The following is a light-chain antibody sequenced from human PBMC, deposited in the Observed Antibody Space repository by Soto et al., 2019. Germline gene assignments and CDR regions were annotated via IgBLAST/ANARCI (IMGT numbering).Light chain of an antibody. Sequence: QSVLTQPPSASGTPGQRVTISCSGSSPNIGSYPVHWYQQLPGTAPKLLIYSNNQRPSGVPDRFSGSKSGTSASLAISGLQSEDEADYYCAAWDDSLNGWVFGGGTKLTVL. CDR2: SNN. CDR1: SPNIGSYP. J-gene: IGLJ3*02. CDR3: AAWDDSLNGWV. V-gene: IGLV1-44*01.